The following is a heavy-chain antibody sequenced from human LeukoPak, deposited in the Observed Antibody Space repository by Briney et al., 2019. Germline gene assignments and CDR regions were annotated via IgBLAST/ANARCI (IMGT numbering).Heavy chain of an antibody. V-gene: IGHV1-18*04. CDR2: ISAYNGNT. Sequence: GASVKVSCKASGYTFTSYGISWVRQAPGQGLEWMGWISAYNGNTNYAQKLQGRVTMTTDISTSTAYMELRSLRSDDTAVYYCARDQPQLRYFDWLLSPFDYWGQGTLVTVSS. D-gene: IGHD3-9*01. CDR1: GYTFTSYG. CDR3: ARDQPQLRYFDWLLSPFDY. J-gene: IGHJ4*02.